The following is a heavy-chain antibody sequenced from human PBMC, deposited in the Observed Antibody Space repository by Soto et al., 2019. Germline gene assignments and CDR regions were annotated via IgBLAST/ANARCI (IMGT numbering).Heavy chain of an antibody. J-gene: IGHJ4*02. CDR2: IIPIFGTA. V-gene: IGHV1-69*13. Sequence: GASVKVSCKASGGAFSSYAISWVRQAPGQGLEWMGGIIPIFGTANYAQKFQGRVTITADESTSTAYMELSSLRSEDTAVYYCARDKPGSSGWFSYFDYWGQGTLVTVSS. CDR3: ARDKPGSSGWFSYFDY. CDR1: GGAFSSYA. D-gene: IGHD6-19*01.